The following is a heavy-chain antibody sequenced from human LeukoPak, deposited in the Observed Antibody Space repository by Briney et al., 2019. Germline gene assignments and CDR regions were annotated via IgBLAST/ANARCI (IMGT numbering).Heavy chain of an antibody. J-gene: IGHJ5*02. V-gene: IGHV4-59*01. D-gene: IGHD2-2*01. Sequence: SETLSLTCTVSGVSISKYYWNWLRQPPGKELEWLGYVYYSGCTNYSPSLTSRVTVSIDMSKTQFSLKVYSVTAADTAVYYCARSPPYCSSPGCYLDWFDHWGQGTLVTVSS. CDR3: ARSPPYCSSPGCYLDWFDH. CDR1: GVSISKYY. CDR2: VYYSGCT.